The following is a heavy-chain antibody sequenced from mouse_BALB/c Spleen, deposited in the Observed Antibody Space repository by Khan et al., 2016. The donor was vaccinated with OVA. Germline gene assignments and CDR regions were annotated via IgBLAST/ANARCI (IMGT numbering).Heavy chain of an antibody. V-gene: IGHV9-4*02. J-gene: IGHJ4*01. D-gene: IGHD2-12*01. Sequence: QIQLVQSGPELKKPGETVRISCKASGYTFTTAGIQWVQQMPGKGLKWIGWINTHSGVPKYAEDFKGRFAFSLEISVNTAYLQIPNLKNEDTATYFGARGGAAYCRRCGGAMEYWGQGTAVTVSA. CDR1: GYTFTTAG. CDR2: INTHSGVP. CDR3: ARGGAAYCRRCGGAMEY.